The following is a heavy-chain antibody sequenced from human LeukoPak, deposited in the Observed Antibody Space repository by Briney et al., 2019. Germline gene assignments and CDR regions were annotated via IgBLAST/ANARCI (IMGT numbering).Heavy chain of an antibody. CDR3: AKDGGGSLEWLPPMDV. D-gene: IGHD3-3*01. CDR2: ITGSGGGT. V-gene: IGHV3-23*01. CDR1: GFTFSGHA. J-gene: IGHJ6*02. Sequence: GGSLRLSCAASGFTFSGHAMGWVRQAPGKGLEWVSSITGSGGGTYYGDSVKGRFTISRDNSMNPLFLQMNSLRAEDTAVYYCAKDGGGSLEWLPPMDVWGQGTTVTVSS.